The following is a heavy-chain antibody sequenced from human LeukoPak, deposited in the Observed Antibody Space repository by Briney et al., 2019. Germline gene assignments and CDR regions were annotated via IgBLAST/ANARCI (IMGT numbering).Heavy chain of an antibody. Sequence: GGSLRLSCAASGFPLSKYWMNWVRQAPRNALEWVAYIRKDGGETYYVDSVKGRFTISRDNAKNSLYLQMNSLRAEDTAVYYCARHTSGQPFDYWGQGTLVSVSS. V-gene: IGHV3-7*03. CDR2: IRKDGGET. D-gene: IGHD6-19*01. CDR3: ARHTSGQPFDY. J-gene: IGHJ4*02. CDR1: GFPLSKYW.